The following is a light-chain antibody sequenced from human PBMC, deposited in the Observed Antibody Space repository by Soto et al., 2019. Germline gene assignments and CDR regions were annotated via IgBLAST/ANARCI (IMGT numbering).Light chain of an antibody. J-gene: IGLJ1*01. CDR2: AVS. CDR3: SSYTTSSTLLYV. V-gene: IGLV2-14*01. Sequence: QSALTQPASVSGSPGQSITISCTGTSSDVGGYNYVSWYQQHPGKAPKLMIYAVSNRPSGVSTRFSGSKSGTTASLTISGLQAEDEADSHCSSYTTSSTLLYVFGTGTKVTVL. CDR1: SSDVGGYNY.